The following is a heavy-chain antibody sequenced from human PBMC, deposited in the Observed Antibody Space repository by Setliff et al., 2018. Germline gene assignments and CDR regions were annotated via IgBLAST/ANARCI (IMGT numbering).Heavy chain of an antibody. CDR1: GGSISSRSYY. CDR2: INYSGIT. J-gene: IGHJ3*02. Sequence: SSETLSLTCNVSGGSISSRSYYWGWIRQPPGKGLEWIGSINYSGITYYSPSLKSRVIVSVDTSKNQFSLKLSSVTAADTAVYYCARLPGYCNGGNCYGYYTFDIWGQGTMVTVSS. CDR3: ARLPGYCNGGNCYGYYTFDI. D-gene: IGHD2-15*01. V-gene: IGHV4-39*01.